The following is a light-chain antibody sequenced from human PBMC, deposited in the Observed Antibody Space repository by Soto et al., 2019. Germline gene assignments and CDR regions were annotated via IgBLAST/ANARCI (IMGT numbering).Light chain of an antibody. V-gene: IGLV2-14*01. Sequence: QSVLTQPPSVSGSPGQSITISCTGTSSDVGDYNRVSWXXXXXXXAXXLMIFEATNRPSGISDRFSGFKSGSTASLTISELQPDDEADYYCISFTPSTTTHWVFGGGTKVTVL. CDR1: SSDVGDYNR. CDR2: EAT. CDR3: ISFTPSTTTHWV. J-gene: IGLJ3*02.